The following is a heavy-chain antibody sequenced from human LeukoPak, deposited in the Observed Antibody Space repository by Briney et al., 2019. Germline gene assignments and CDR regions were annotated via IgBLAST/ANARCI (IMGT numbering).Heavy chain of an antibody. CDR2: INHSGST. Sequence: SETLSLTCAVYGGSFSGYYWSWIRQPPGKGLEWIGEINHSGSTNYNPSLKSRVTISVDTSKNQFSLKLSSVTAADTAVYYCARAPPAITNAPHYFDYWGQGTLVTVSS. CDR1: GGSFSGYY. CDR3: ARAPPAITNAPHYFDY. D-gene: IGHD2-8*01. J-gene: IGHJ4*02. V-gene: IGHV4-34*01.